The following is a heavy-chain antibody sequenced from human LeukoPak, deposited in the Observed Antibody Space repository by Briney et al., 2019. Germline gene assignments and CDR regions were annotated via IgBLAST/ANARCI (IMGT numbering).Heavy chain of an antibody. D-gene: IGHD3-3*01. V-gene: IGHV1-3*01. J-gene: IGHJ6*03. Sequence: ASVKVSCKASGYTFTSYAMHWVRQAPGQRLEWMGWIHAGNGNTKYSQKFQGRVTITRDTSASTAYMELSSLRSEDTAVYYCANTIFGVVMGIYYYYMDVWGKGTTVTVSS. CDR3: ANTIFGVVMGIYYYYMDV. CDR1: GYTFTSYA. CDR2: IHAGNGNT.